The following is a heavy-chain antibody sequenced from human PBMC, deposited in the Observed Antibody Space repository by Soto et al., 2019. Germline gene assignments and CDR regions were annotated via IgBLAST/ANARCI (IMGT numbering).Heavy chain of an antibody. J-gene: IGHJ4*02. CDR2: VFYTGRT. CDR3: ARYYCSSGNCYYFDS. V-gene: IGHV4-59*01. CDR1: GGSIRDYY. D-gene: IGHD2-2*01. Sequence: QVQLHESGPGLVKPSETLSLTCTFSGGSIRDYYWSWIRQTPGEGLEWIGFVFYTGRTSYNSSLRSRASLSVDTSKNQFSLRLNSVTAADTAVYYCARYYCSSGNCYYFDSWGQGTLVTVSS.